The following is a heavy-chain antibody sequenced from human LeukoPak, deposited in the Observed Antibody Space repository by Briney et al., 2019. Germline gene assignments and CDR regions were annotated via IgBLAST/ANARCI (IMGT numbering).Heavy chain of an antibody. CDR1: GGSFSGYY. CDR3: ARGLPRYCSSTSCYRGGYYFDY. Sequence: SETLSLTCAVYGGSFSGYYWSWIRQPPGKGLEWIGEINHSGSTNYNPSLKSRVTISVDTSKNQFSLKLSSVTAADTAVYYCARGLPRYCSSTSCYRGGYYFDYWGQGTLVTVSS. V-gene: IGHV4-34*01. J-gene: IGHJ4*02. CDR2: INHSGST. D-gene: IGHD2-2*02.